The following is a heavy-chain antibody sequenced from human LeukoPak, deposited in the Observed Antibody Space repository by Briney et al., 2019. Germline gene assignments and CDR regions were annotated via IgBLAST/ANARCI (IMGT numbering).Heavy chain of an antibody. V-gene: IGHV3-48*01. CDR2: ISSSSSTI. Sequence: GGSLSLSCAASGFTFSSYSMNWVRQAPGKRLEWVSYISSSSSTIYYADSVKGRFTISRDNAKNSLYLQMNSLRAEDTAVYYCARGGYYGSGSLIDYWGQGTLVTVSS. D-gene: IGHD3-10*01. J-gene: IGHJ4*02. CDR3: ARGGYYGSGSLIDY. CDR1: GFTFSSYS.